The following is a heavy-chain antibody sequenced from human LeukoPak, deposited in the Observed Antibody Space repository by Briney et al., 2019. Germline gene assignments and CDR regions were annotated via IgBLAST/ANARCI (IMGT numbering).Heavy chain of an antibody. CDR3: ERVLSSCFNALDY. V-gene: IGHV4-34*01. D-gene: IGHD6-13*01. Sequence: SGTLSLTCAVSGGSFSGYYWSWVRQPPGKGLEWIGEINHSGSTNYNPSLKSRVTISVATSKNQFSLRLRSAAAADTAVYYNERVLSSCFNALDYWGQGTLVTVSS. CDR1: GGSFSGYY. CDR2: INHSGST. J-gene: IGHJ4*02.